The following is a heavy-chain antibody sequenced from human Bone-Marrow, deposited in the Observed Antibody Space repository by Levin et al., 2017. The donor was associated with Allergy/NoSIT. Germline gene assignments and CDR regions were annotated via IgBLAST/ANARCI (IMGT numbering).Heavy chain of an antibody. CDR1: GFTFSDYY. Sequence: GESLKISCAASGFTFSDYYMSWIRQAPGKGLEWVSYISSSGSTIYYADSVKGRFTISRDNAKNSLYLQMNSLRAEDTAVYYCARDFRDAQDFWSGYYHWFDPWGQGTLVTVSS. D-gene: IGHD3-3*01. CDR2: ISSSGSTI. V-gene: IGHV3-11*01. J-gene: IGHJ5*02. CDR3: ARDFRDAQDFWSGYYHWFDP.